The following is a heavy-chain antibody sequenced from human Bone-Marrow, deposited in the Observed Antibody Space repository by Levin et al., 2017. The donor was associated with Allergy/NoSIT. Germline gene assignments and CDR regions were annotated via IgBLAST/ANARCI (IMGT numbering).Heavy chain of an antibody. J-gene: IGHJ4*02. CDR2: ISTYNGNA. D-gene: IGHD1-14*01. V-gene: IGHV1-18*01. Sequence: ASVKVSFPSSFSPFPLSFLLFFLPSPFPGLEWIGWISTYNGNAKYAQKLQGRLSMTTDTSTSTAYMELRSLSSDDTAVYYCARERGPRNIDYFDYWGQGTLVTVS. CDR3: ARERGPRNIDYFDY. CDR1: FSPFPLSF.